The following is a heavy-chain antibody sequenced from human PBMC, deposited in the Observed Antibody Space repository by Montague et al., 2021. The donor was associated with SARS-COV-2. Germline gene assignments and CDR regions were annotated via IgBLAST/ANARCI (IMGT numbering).Heavy chain of an antibody. CDR2: IYFSGST. CDR3: ARHSGYYDRSGYYDY. Sequence: SETLSLTCTVSGDSISNYYWSWIRQPPGKGLEWIAYIYFSGSTNYNPSLESRVSISVITSRNQLSLRLRSVTAADTAVYYRARHSGYYDRSGYYDYWGQGTLVTVSS. CDR1: GDSISNYY. J-gene: IGHJ4*02. V-gene: IGHV4-59*08. D-gene: IGHD3-22*01.